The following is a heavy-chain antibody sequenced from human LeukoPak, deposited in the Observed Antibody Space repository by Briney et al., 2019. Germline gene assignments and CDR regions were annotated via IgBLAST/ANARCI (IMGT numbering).Heavy chain of an antibody. CDR2: ISAYNGNT. V-gene: IGHV1-18*01. D-gene: IGHD6-13*01. J-gene: IGHJ4*02. Sequence: ASVKVSCKASGYTFTSYGISWVRQAPGQGLEWMGWISAYNGNTNYAQKLQGRVTMTTDTSTSTAYMELRSLRSDDTAVYYCPRAGYSSSWTIQYYFDYWGQGTLVTVSS. CDR1: GYTFTSYG. CDR3: PRAGYSSSWTIQYYFDY.